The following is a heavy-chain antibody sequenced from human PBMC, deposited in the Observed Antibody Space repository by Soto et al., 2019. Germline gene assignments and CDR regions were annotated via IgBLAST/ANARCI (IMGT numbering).Heavy chain of an antibody. CDR2: ISSSSSYI. Sequence: LRLSCAASGFTFSSYSMNWVRQAPGEGLEWVSSISSSSSYIYYADSVKGRFTISRDNAKNSLYLQMNSLRAEDTAVYYCARDAPQQGRHFQHWGQGTLVTVSS. J-gene: IGHJ1*01. V-gene: IGHV3-21*01. CDR1: GFTFSSYS. CDR3: ARDAPQQGRHFQH.